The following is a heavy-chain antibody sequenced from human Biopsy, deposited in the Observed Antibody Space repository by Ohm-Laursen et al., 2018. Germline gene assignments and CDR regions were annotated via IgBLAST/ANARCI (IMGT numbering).Heavy chain of an antibody. J-gene: IGHJ4*02. Sequence: SLRLSCAASGFTFSNFGIRWIRQAPGKGLGWVALISGDGNDQFYAESAKGRFTVSRDNSKNTVDLQMNNLKTEETAVYYCAKDWLQSWYFDHWGQGTLVTVSS. CDR1: GFTFSNFG. D-gene: IGHD5-24*01. CDR3: AKDWLQSWYFDH. V-gene: IGHV3-30*18. CDR2: ISGDGNDQ.